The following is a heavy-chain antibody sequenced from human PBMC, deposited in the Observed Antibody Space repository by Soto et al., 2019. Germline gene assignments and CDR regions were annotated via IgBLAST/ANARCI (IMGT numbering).Heavy chain of an antibody. J-gene: IGHJ4*02. CDR2: IYYSGST. CDR3: ARGPYGDYFDY. D-gene: IGHD4-17*01. Sequence: PSETLSLTCTVSGGSISSGGYYWSWIRQHPGKGLEWIGYIYYSGSTYYNPSLKSRVTISVDTSKNQFSLKLSSVTAADTAVYYCARGPYGDYFDYWGQGILVTVSS. V-gene: IGHV4-31*03. CDR1: GGSISSGGYY.